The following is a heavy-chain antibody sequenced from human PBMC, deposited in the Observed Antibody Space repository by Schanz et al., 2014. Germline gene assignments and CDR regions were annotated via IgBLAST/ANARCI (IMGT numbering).Heavy chain of an antibody. V-gene: IGHV1-2*06. J-gene: IGHJ5*02. CDR2: INPNTGGT. CDR1: GYTFTAYF. Sequence: QVLLVQSGAEVKQPGASVKVSCKASGYTFTAYFIHWVRQAPGQGLEWMGRINPNTGGTNFAQKFQGRVTMTRDTSITTAYMDLSGLTSDDTAVYYCATGLLWFGEAWGQGTLVTVSS. D-gene: IGHD3-10*01. CDR3: ATGLLWFGEA.